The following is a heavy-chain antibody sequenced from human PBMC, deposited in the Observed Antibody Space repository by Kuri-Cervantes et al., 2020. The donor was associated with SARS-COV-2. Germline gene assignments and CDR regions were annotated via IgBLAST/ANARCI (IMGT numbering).Heavy chain of an antibody. CDR1: GFTFSSYG. V-gene: IGHV3-30*18. CDR3: AKDLCSSTSCYRALYYYCGMDV. J-gene: IGHJ6*02. D-gene: IGHD2-2*02. Sequence: GGSLRLSCAASGFTFSSYGMHWVRQAPGKGLEWVAVISYDGSNKYYADSVKGRFTISRDNSKNTLHLQMNSLRAEDTAVYYCAKDLCSSTSCYRALYYYCGMDVWGQGTTVTVSS. CDR2: ISYDGSNK.